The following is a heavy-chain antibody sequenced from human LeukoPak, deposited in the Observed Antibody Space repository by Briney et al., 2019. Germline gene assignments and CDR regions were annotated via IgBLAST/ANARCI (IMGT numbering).Heavy chain of an antibody. Sequence: GGSLRLSCAASGFTFRNFGMHWVRQGPGKGLEWVAVIYSDGGKKYYADSVKGRFTISRDNSKNTLYLQLNSLRAEDTAVYYCARDRLEIKYFDLWGRGTQVTVSS. V-gene: IGHV3-33*01. CDR1: GFTFRNFG. CDR2: IYSDGGKK. D-gene: IGHD1-1*01. CDR3: ARDRLEIKYFDL. J-gene: IGHJ2*01.